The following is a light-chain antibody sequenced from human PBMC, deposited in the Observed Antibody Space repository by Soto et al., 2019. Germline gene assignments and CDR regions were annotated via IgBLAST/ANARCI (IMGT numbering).Light chain of an antibody. V-gene: IGLV1-47*01. CDR1: SSNIGSNY. CDR2: RNN. CDR3: AAWDDSLSGVV. Sequence: QLVLTQPPSASGTPGQRVTISCSGSSSNIGSNYVYWYQQLPGTAPKLLIYRNNQRPSGVPDRFSGSKSGTSASLAISGLRSEDEADYYCAAWDDSLSGVVFGGGTTLTVL. J-gene: IGLJ2*01.